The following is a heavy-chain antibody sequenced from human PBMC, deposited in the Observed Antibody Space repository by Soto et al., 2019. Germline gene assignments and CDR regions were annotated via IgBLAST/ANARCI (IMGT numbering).Heavy chain of an antibody. CDR1: GFSLSTSGVG. V-gene: IGHV2-5*01. CDR3: THSGVTYYYGPGNDYAMNH. J-gene: IGHJ4*02. CDR2: IYGNDDK. Sequence: QITLKESGPTLVKPTQPLTLTCTFSGFSLSTSGVGVGWIRQPPGKALECLALIYGNDDKRYSPSLKNRLTITKDTSKNQVVITMTTMDPVDTATYYCTHSGVTYYYGPGNDYAMNHWGQGTLVTVSS. D-gene: IGHD3-10*01.